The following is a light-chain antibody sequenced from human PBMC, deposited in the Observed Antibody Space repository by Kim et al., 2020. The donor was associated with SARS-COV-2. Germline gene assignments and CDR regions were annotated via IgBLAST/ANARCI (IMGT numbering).Light chain of an antibody. J-gene: IGKJ2*02. V-gene: IGKV3-20*01. Sequence: SLSPGERTTLSCRASQSVRSSYLAWYQQKPGQAPRLLIYGASSSATGIPDRFSGSGSGTDFTLTISRLEPEDFAVYYCQQYGSSRTFGLGTKLEI. CDR3: QQYGSSRT. CDR2: GAS. CDR1: QSVRSSY.